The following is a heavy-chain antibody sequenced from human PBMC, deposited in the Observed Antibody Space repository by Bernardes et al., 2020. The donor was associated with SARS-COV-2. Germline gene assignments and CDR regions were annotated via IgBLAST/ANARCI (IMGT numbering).Heavy chain of an antibody. J-gene: IGHJ4*02. Sequence: GGSLRLSCAASGFTFSNHWMDWVRQAPGKLLEWVSSMDQGGGTRNYMDSVKGRFTISRDNAKNSLYLQMRSLRAEDTAVYYCARVRGPYNTFDYWGQGALVTVSS. CDR3: ARVRGPYNTFDY. CDR1: GFTFSNHW. D-gene: IGHD3-10*01. V-gene: IGHV3-7*01. CDR2: MDQGGGTR.